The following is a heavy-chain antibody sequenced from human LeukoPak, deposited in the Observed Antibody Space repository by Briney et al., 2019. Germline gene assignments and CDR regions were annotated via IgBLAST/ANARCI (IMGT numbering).Heavy chain of an antibody. D-gene: IGHD1-14*01. CDR3: ARSNHADDF. CDR1: GFTFSDYW. Sequence: PGGSLRLSCAASGFTFSDYWTHWVRQVPGKGLVWVSRINTSGSSTTYADSVKGRFTISRDNAKNTLYLQMDSLRAEDTGVYYCARSNHADDFWGQGTLVTVSS. V-gene: IGHV3-74*03. J-gene: IGHJ4*02. CDR2: INTSGSST.